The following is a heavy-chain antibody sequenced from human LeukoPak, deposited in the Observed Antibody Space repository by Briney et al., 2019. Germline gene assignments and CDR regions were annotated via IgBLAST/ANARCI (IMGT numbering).Heavy chain of an antibody. V-gene: IGHV3-66*02. CDR2: IYGGGST. CDR1: GFTVSSNY. CDR3: ARWGRMGSSGRNYFDY. J-gene: IGHJ4*02. D-gene: IGHD3-22*01. Sequence: PGGSLRLSCAASGFTVSSNYMSWVRQAPGKGLEWVSVIYGGGSTYYADSVKGRFTISRDNSKNTLYLQMNSLRAEDTAVYYCARWGRMGSSGRNYFDYWGQGTLVTVSS.